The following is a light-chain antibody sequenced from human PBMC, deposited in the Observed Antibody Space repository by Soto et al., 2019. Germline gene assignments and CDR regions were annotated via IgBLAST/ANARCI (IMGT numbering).Light chain of an antibody. J-gene: IGLJ2*01. CDR2: DVN. CDR3: CSYAGSYTLGV. Sequence: QLVLTQPRSVSGSPGQSVTISCTGTSSDVGAYNYVSWYQQHPGKAPKVIIYDVNKRPSGVPDRFSGSKSGNTASLTISGLQAEDEADYYCCSYAGSYTLGVFGGGTKLTVL. CDR1: SSDVGAYNY. V-gene: IGLV2-11*01.